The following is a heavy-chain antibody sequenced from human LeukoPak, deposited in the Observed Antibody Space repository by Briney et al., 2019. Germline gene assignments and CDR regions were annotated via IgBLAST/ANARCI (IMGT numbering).Heavy chain of an antibody. Sequence: PGGSLRLSCAASGFTVSSNYMSWVRQAPGKGLEWVGFIRSKAYGGTTEYAASVKGRFTISRDDSKSIAYLQMNSLKTEDTAVYYCTRRTGWYYYGMDVWGQGTTVTVSS. CDR1: GFTVSSNY. CDR2: IRSKAYGGTT. CDR3: TRRTGWYYYGMDV. V-gene: IGHV3-49*04. J-gene: IGHJ6*02.